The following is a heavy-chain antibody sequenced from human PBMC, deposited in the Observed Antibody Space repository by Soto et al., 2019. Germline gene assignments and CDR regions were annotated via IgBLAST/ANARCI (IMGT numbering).Heavy chain of an antibody. Sequence: ASETLSLTCAVYGGSFSGYYWSWIRQPPGKGLEWIGEINHSGSTNYNPSLKSRVTISVDTSKSQFSLKLSSVTAADTAVYYCARSPLQFMVRGRGVCYGMDVWGQGTTVTVSS. CDR2: INHSGST. V-gene: IGHV4-34*01. D-gene: IGHD3-10*01. J-gene: IGHJ6*02. CDR1: GGSFSGYY. CDR3: ARSPLQFMVRGRGVCYGMDV.